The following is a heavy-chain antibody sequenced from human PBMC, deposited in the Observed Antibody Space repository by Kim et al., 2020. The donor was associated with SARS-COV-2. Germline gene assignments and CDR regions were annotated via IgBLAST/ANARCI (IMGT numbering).Heavy chain of an antibody. CDR2: IYYSGST. CDR1: GGSISSSSYY. J-gene: IGHJ4*02. D-gene: IGHD5-12*01. CDR3: ARQSGYDLYYFDY. V-gene: IGHV4-39*01. Sequence: SETLSLTCTVSGGSISSSSYYWGWIRQPPGKGLEWIGSIYYSGSTYYNPSLKSRVTISVDTSKNQFSLKLSSVTAADTAVYYCARQSGYDLYYFDYWGQGTLVTVSS.